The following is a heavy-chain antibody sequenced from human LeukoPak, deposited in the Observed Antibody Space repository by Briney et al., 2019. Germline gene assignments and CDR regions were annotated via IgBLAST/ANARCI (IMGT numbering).Heavy chain of an antibody. CDR1: GFTFSDSA. CDR3: AKDPDCTSGICYTFFDY. D-gene: IGHD2-8*01. Sequence: PGGSLRLSCAASGFTFSDSAMHWVRQASGKGLEWVSAISGSGGSTYYADSVKGRFTISRDNSKNTLYLQMNSLRAEDTAVYYCAKDPDCTSGICYTFFDYWGQGTLVTVSS. J-gene: IGHJ4*02. V-gene: IGHV3-23*01. CDR2: ISGSGGST.